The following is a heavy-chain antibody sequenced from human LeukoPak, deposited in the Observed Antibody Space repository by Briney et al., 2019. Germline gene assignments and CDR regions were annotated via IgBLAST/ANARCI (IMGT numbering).Heavy chain of an antibody. CDR2: INPSDAST. V-gene: IGHV1-46*01. Sequence: ASVKVSCKASGYTFTSYSMNWVRQAPGQGPEWMGIINPSDASTTYAQKFQGRVTMTRDMSTSTVYMELSSLRSEDTAVYYCARDRGATRFGAFDIWGQGTMVTVSS. J-gene: IGHJ3*02. CDR3: ARDRGATRFGAFDI. CDR1: GYTFTSYS. D-gene: IGHD1-26*01.